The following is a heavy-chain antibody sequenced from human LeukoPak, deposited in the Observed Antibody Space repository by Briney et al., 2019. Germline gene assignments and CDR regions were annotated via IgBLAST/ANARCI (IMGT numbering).Heavy chain of an antibody. J-gene: IGHJ6*03. V-gene: IGHV3-9*03. CDR2: ISWNSGTV. Sequence: PGGSLRLSCTGSGFTFDNYAMHWVRQAPGEGLEWVSGISWNSGTVGYADSVTGRFTISRDNAKNSLYLQMTSLRAEDMGLYYCAKGALAGDYYMDVWGKGTTVTISS. D-gene: IGHD6-19*01. CDR3: AKGALAGDYYMDV. CDR1: GFTFDNYA.